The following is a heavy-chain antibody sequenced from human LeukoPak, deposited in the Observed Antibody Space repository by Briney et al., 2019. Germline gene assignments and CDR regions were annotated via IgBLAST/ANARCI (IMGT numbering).Heavy chain of an antibody. V-gene: IGHV3-23*01. CDR3: AKGEFGGYSRVFFDH. CDR1: GFTFSSYG. Sequence: GGSLRLSCAASGFTFSSYGMSWVRQAPGKGLEWVSAISGSGGSIYYADSVKGRFTISRDNSKNTLYLQMNSLRAEDMAVYYCAKGEFGGYSRVFFDHWGQGTLVTVSS. D-gene: IGHD1-26*01. J-gene: IGHJ4*02. CDR2: ISGSGGSI.